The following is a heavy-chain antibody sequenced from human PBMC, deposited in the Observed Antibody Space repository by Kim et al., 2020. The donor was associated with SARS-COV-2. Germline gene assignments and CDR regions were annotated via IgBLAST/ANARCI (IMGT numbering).Heavy chain of an antibody. V-gene: IGHV1-2*06. CDR2: VHPDTGAT. D-gene: IGHD4-17*01. Sequence: ASVKVSCKASGYTFTAYYLHWVRQAPGQGLEWMGRVHPDTGATTYAQNFQGRVTMTRDTSINTAYMELSSLRSDDTALYYCARNYGDLDLWGPGTLVTVS. CDR1: GYTFTAYY. CDR3: ARNYGDLDL. J-gene: IGHJ5*02.